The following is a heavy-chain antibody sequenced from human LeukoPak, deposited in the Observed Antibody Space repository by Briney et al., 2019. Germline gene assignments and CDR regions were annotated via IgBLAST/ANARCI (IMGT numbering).Heavy chain of an antibody. CDR2: ISPSGRSI. Sequence: PGGSLRLSCAASGFTFSDYSMNWVRQTPGRGLEWVSSISPSGRSISYADSVKGRFTISRDNAKNSLYLQMNSLRAEDTAVYYCARDGQKSQLWLGERGAFDIWGQGTMVTVSS. CDR3: ARDGQKSQLWLGERGAFDI. J-gene: IGHJ3*02. D-gene: IGHD3-10*01. V-gene: IGHV3-21*04. CDR1: GFTFSDYS.